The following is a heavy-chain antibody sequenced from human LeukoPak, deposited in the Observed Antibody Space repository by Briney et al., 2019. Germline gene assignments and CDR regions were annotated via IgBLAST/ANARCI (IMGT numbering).Heavy chain of an antibody. D-gene: IGHD2-2*01. CDR2: ISWNSGSI. Sequence: PGGSLRLSCAASGFTFDDYAMHWVRQAPGKGLEWVSGISWNSGSIGYADSVKGRFTISRDNAKNSLYLQMNSLRAEDTAVYYCARDYTGVCRSSTSCLNWFDPWGQGTLVTVSS. CDR3: ARDYTGVCRSSTSCLNWFDP. V-gene: IGHV3-9*01. J-gene: IGHJ5*02. CDR1: GFTFDDYA.